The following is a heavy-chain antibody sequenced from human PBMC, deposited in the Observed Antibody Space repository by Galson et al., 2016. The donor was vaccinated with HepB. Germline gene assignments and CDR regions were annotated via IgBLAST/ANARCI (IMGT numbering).Heavy chain of an antibody. CDR2: IYSDGTL. CDR1: GFNVRTNY. J-gene: IGHJ4*02. Sequence: SLRLSCAVSGFNVRTNYLSWVRQAPGKGLEWVSMIYSDGTLYHANSVKGRFTISRDNSRNTLHLQMNSLRAEDTAVYFCTSGYYFNYWGQGILVTVSP. CDR3: TSGYYFNY. V-gene: IGHV3-53*01. D-gene: IGHD2-2*03.